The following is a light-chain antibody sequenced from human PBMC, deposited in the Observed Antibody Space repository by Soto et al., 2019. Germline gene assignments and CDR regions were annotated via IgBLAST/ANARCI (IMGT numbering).Light chain of an antibody. CDR2: DVS. CDR3: CSYAGVSV. CDR1: SSDVGGYNY. Sequence: QSVLTQPRSVSGSPGQSVTFSCTGTSSDVGGYNYVSWYQQHPGKAPKLMIYDVSKRPSGVPDRFSGSKSGNTASLTISGLQAEDEADYYCCSYAGVSVFGGGTKVTVL. V-gene: IGLV2-11*01. J-gene: IGLJ2*01.